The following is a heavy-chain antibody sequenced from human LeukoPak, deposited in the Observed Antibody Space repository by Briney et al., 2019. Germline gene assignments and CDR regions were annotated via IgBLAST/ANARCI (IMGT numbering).Heavy chain of an antibody. CDR2: NTDSDSGT. CDR1: GFTFRSYA. D-gene: IGHD6-13*01. J-gene: IGHJ6*02. Sequence: GGSLRLSCAASGFTFRSYAMSWVRQAPGKGLEWVSANTDSDSGTYYADSVKGRFTISRDNSKNTLYLQMNSLRAEDTAVYYCAKAYGYSSSWTSNYYFYGLDVWGQGTTVTVSS. CDR3: AKAYGYSSSWTSNYYFYGLDV. V-gene: IGHV3-23*01.